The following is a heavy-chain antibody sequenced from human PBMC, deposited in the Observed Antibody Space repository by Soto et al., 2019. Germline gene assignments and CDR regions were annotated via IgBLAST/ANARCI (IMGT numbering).Heavy chain of an antibody. CDR1: GFTFSSYA. Sequence: EVQLLESGGGLVQPGGSLRLSCAASGFTFSSYAMSWVRQAPGKGLEWVSAISGSGGSTYYADSVKGRFTIPRDNSKNTVYLQKNSLRAEDKAVYYCAEVPAAWAGEGEFDYWGQGTLVTVSS. J-gene: IGHJ4*02. CDR3: AEVPAAWAGEGEFDY. D-gene: IGHD2-2*01. V-gene: IGHV3-23*01. CDR2: ISGSGGST.